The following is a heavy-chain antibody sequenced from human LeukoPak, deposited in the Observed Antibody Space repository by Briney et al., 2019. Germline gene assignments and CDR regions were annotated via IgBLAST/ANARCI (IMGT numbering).Heavy chain of an antibody. CDR2: ISYDGSNK. Sequence: PGGSLRLSCAASGFTFSSYATHWVRQAPGKGLEWVAVISYDGSNKYYADSVKGRFTISRDNSKNTLYLQMNSLRAEDTAVYYCAREGRISYIVVVVANAFDIWGQGTMVTVSS. V-gene: IGHV3-30-3*01. D-gene: IGHD2-15*01. CDR3: AREGRISYIVVVVANAFDI. J-gene: IGHJ3*02. CDR1: GFTFSSYA.